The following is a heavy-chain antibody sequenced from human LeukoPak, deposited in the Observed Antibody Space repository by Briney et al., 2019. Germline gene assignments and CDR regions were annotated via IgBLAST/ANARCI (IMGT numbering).Heavy chain of an antibody. CDR3: AKDGNMAARRATHFFDY. Sequence: GGSLRLSCAASGFSFSSYAMSWVRQAPGKGLEWVSTISDSGGSTYYADSVKGRFTISRDNSKNTLYLQMDSLRAQDTAVYYCAKDGNMAARRATHFFDYWGQGTPVTVSS. J-gene: IGHJ4*02. CDR1: GFSFSSYA. V-gene: IGHV3-23*01. CDR2: ISDSGGST. D-gene: IGHD6-6*01.